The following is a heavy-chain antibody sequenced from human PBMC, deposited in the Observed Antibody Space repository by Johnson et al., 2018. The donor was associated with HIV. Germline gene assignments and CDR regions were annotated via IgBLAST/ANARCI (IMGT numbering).Heavy chain of an antibody. CDR2: IYSGGST. V-gene: IGHV3-66*01. CDR1: GFTVGTKY. CDR3: AKRNYVSGGNAVDI. J-gene: IGHJ3*02. Sequence: VQLVESGGGLVQPGGSLRLSCVASGFTVGTKYMSWIRQAPGKGLEWVSVIYSGGSTYYADSVKGRFTISRDNSKNTVYLQMNSLRAEDTAVYYCAKRNYVSGGNAVDIWCQGTMVTVSS. D-gene: IGHD3-10*01.